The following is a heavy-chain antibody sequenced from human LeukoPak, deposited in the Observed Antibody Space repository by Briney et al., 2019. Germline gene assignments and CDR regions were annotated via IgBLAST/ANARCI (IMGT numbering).Heavy chain of an antibody. D-gene: IGHD2-2*02. CDR2: INPSGGST. Sequence: ASVKVSCKASGYTFTGYYMHWVRQAPGQGLEWMGIINPSGGSTSYAQKFQGRVTMTRDTSTSTVYMELSSLRSEDTAVYYCASFSVVPAAIHGERDDYWGQGTLVTVSS. CDR1: GYTFTGYY. V-gene: IGHV1-46*01. CDR3: ASFSVVPAAIHGERDDY. J-gene: IGHJ4*02.